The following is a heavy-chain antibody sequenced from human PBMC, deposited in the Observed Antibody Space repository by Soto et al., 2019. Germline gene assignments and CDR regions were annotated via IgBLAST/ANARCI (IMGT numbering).Heavy chain of an antibody. CDR3: ARRRGVQLSQPDV. D-gene: IGHD5-18*01. J-gene: IGHJ6*02. CDR2: ISAYNGNT. CDR1: GYTFPRYG. V-gene: IGHV1-18*04. Sequence: GASVHVSCQASGYTFPRYGISWVRQAPGQGLEWMGWISAYNGNTNYAQKLQGRVTMTPDTSTRTAYMELRSLRSDDTAVYYCARRRGVQLSQPDVWGQGTTVTVSS.